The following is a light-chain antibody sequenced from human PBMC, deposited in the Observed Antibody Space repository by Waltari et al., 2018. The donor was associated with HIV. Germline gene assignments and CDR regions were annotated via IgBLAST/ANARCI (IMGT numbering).Light chain of an antibody. CDR2: SND. CDR1: PSHIGSNS. CDR3: ATWDDTMSVV. J-gene: IGLJ2*01. Sequence: QSPLTQTPSMSGAPGQRVNLSCSGGPSHIGSNSVTWYRQLPGPAPKLLIYSNDQRPSSVPVRFSGSKSATSAFLVISGLQSDDEADYYCATWDDTMSVVFGGGTRLTVL. V-gene: IGLV1-44*01.